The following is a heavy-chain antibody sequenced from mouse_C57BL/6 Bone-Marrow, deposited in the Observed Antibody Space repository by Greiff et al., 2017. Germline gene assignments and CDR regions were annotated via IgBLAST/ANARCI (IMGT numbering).Heavy chain of an antibody. CDR3: AREGLYDGYSGCAMDY. CDR2: IHPNSGST. D-gene: IGHD2-3*01. J-gene: IGHJ4*01. Sequence: QVQLQQPGAELVKPGASVKLSCKASGYTFTSYWMHWVKQRPGQGLEWIGMIHPNSGSTNYNEKFKSKATLTVDKSSSTAYMQLSSLTSEDSAVYYCAREGLYDGYSGCAMDYWGQGTSVTVSS. V-gene: IGHV1-64*01. CDR1: GYTFTSYW.